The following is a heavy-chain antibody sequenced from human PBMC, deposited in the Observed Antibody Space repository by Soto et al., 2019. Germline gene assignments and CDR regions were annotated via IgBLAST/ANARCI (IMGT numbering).Heavy chain of an antibody. J-gene: IGHJ4*02. V-gene: IGHV1-2*02. CDR3: ARGIMVYGLIIIHFDL. CDR1: GYAFIAYN. D-gene: IGHD3-3*01. Sequence: ASVKLFCKASGYAFIAYNIHWIRQAPGQGLEWMGYVNPDTGGTHSAQEFQGRATMTRDTSISAVYMELRGLTSDDTAIYYCARGIMVYGLIIIHFDLWGPGSQVTVS. CDR2: VNPDTGGT.